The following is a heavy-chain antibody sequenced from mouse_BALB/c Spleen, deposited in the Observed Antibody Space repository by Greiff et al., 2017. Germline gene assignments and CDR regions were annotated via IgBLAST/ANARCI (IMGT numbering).Heavy chain of an antibody. V-gene: IGHV2-9-2*01. J-gene: IGHJ3*01. Sequence: QVQLQQSGPGLVAPSQSLSITCTVSGFSLTSYDISWIRQPPGKGLEWLGVIWTGGGTNYNSAFMSRLSISKDNSKSQVFLKMNSLQTDDTAIYYCVRDLLLRPLAYWGQGTLVTVSA. D-gene: IGHD1-2*01. CDR2: IWTGGGT. CDR3: VRDLLLRPLAY. CDR1: GFSLTSYD.